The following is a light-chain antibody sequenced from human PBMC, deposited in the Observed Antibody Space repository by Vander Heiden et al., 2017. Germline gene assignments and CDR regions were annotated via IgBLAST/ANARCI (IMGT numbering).Light chain of an antibody. CDR2: GAS. V-gene: IGKV3-20*01. J-gene: IGKJ3*01. CDR1: QSVVSSY. CDR3: QQYGTSPFT. Sequence: EIVFTQSPGTLSLSPGEAATLSCRASQSVVSSYLAWFQQKLGQAPRLLIYGASIRATGIPDRFIGSGSATDFTLTISRLEPEDFAVYYCQQYGTSPFTFGPGTKVDIK.